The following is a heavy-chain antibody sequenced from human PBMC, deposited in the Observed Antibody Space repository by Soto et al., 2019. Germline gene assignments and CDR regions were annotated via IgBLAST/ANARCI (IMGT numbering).Heavy chain of an antibody. V-gene: IGHV4-39*01. CDR2: IYYSGST. J-gene: IGHJ4*02. D-gene: IGHD6-13*01. Sequence: PSETLSLTCTVSGGSISSSSYYWGWIRQPPGKGLEWIGSIYYSGSTYYNPSLKSRVTISVDTSKNQFSLKLSSVTASDTAVYYCAILVNGVKKSSSWFRAGPDYWGQGTLVTVSS. CDR3: AILVNGVKKSSSWFRAGPDY. CDR1: GGSISSSSYY.